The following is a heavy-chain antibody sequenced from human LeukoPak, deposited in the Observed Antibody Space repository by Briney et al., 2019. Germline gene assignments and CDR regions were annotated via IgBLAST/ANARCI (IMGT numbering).Heavy chain of an antibody. Sequence: ASVKVSCKASGYTFTTNGIIWVRQAPGQGLEWMGWISAKNGNTNYAQNLQGRVTMTSDPSTSTAYMELGGLRSEDTAGYYCARGGGGQWGYFDYWGQGTLVTVSS. CDR2: ISAKNGNT. J-gene: IGHJ4*02. D-gene: IGHD3-16*01. V-gene: IGHV1-18*04. CDR3: ARGGGGQWGYFDY. CDR1: GYTFTTNG.